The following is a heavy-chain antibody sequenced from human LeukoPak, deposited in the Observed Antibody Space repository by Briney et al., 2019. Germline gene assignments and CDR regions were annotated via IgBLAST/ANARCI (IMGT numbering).Heavy chain of an antibody. CDR1: GLTFSSYS. CDR3: AREDDWNYEDY. V-gene: IGHV3-7*01. Sequence: GGSLRLSCAASGLTFSSYSMNWVRQAPGKGLEWVANIKQDGSEKYYVNSVKGRFTISRDNAKNSLYLQMNSLRAEDTAIYYCAREDDWNYEDYWGQGTLVTVSS. CDR2: IKQDGSEK. J-gene: IGHJ4*02. D-gene: IGHD1-7*01.